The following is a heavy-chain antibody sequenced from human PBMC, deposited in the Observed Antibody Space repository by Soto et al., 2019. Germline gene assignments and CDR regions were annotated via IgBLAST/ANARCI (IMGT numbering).Heavy chain of an antibody. CDR1: GLTFSSSW. V-gene: IGHV3-7*01. J-gene: IGHJ4*02. CDR3: ARDLGYQTLDY. Sequence: EVQLVASGGGLVQPGGSLRLSCAASGLTFSSSWMSWSRQAPRKGLEWVANIKQDGRVKYYLDSVKGRFTISRDNAKNSLYLQMNSLRAEDTAVYYCARDLGYQTLDYLGQGTLVTVSS. CDR2: IKQDGRVK. D-gene: IGHD6-25*01.